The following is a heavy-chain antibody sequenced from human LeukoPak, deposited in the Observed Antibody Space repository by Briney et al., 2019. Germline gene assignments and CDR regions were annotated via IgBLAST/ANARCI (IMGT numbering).Heavy chain of an antibody. Sequence: ASVKVSCKASGYTFTSYGISWVRQAPGQGLEWMGGIIPIFGTANYAQKFQGRVTITADESTSTAYMELSSLRSEDTAVYYCARDNPSFDPWGQGTLVTVSS. J-gene: IGHJ5*02. V-gene: IGHV1-69*13. CDR3: ARDNPSFDP. CDR2: IIPIFGTA. CDR1: GYTFTSYG. D-gene: IGHD1-14*01.